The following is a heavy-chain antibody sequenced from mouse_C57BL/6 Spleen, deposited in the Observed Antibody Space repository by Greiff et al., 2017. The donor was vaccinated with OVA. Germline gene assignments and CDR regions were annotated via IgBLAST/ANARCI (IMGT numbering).Heavy chain of an antibody. D-gene: IGHD1-1*01. Sequence: EVMLVESGEGLVKPGGSLKLSCAASGFTFSSYAMSWVRQTPEKRLEWVAYISSGGDYIYYADTVKGRFTISRDNARNTLYLQMSSLKSEDTAMYYCTREQEVVPYWYFDVWGTGTTVTVSS. V-gene: IGHV5-9-1*02. CDR1: GFTFSSYA. CDR2: ISSGGDYI. J-gene: IGHJ1*03. CDR3: TREQEVVPYWYFDV.